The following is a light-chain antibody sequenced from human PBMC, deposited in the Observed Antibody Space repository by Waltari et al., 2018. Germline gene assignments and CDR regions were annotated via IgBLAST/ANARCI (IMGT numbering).Light chain of an antibody. V-gene: IGLV1-51*02. Sequence: QSVLTQPPSVSAAPGQKVTNSCSGSSSNIGNNYVSWYQQLPGTAPKLLIYENNMRPSGIPDRFSGSKSGTSATLGSTGLQTGDEADYYCGTWDSSRKWVFGGGTKLTVL. CDR2: ENN. CDR1: SSNIGNNY. J-gene: IGLJ3*02. CDR3: GTWDSSRKWV.